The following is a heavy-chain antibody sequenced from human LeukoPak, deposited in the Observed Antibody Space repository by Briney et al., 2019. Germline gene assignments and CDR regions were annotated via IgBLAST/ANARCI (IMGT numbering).Heavy chain of an antibody. Sequence: GGSLRLSCAGSGINLNIFTMSWVRQAPGKGLEWVSSIRGSGDYTDYADSVRGRFTISRDNSKNTLHLHMNSLSAEDTAVYFCGRDPNVDYVGAFEFWGQGTLATVSS. J-gene: IGHJ3*01. D-gene: IGHD4-17*01. CDR2: IRGSGDYT. CDR3: GRDPNVDYVGAFEF. CDR1: GINLNIFT. V-gene: IGHV3-23*01.